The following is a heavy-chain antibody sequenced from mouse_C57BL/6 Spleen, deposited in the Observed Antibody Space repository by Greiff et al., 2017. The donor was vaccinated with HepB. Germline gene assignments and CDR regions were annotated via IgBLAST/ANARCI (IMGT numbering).Heavy chain of an antibody. Sequence: QVQLQQSGAELVKPGASVKLSCKASGYTFTSYWMQWVKQRPGQGLEWIGEIDPSDSYTNYNQKFKGKATLTVDTSSSTAYMQLSSLTSEDSAVYYCARGGDSSGYDYWGQGTTLTVSS. J-gene: IGHJ2*01. CDR2: IDPSDSYT. D-gene: IGHD3-2*02. CDR1: GYTFTSYW. CDR3: ARGGDSSGYDY. V-gene: IGHV1-50*01.